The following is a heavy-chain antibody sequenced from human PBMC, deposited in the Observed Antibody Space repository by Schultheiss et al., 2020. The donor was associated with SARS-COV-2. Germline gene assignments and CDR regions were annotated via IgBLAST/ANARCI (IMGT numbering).Heavy chain of an antibody. CDR1: GFTFSSYA. Sequence: GSLRLSCAASGFTFSSYAMSWVRQAPGKGLEWVSRIKSDGSSTNYADSVKGRFTVSRDNAKNTLYLQMDSLRAEDTAVYYCARVVTTSGWYEDYWGQGTLVTVSS. D-gene: IGHD6-19*01. V-gene: IGHV3-74*01. CDR2: IKSDGSST. J-gene: IGHJ4*02. CDR3: ARVVTTSGWYEDY.